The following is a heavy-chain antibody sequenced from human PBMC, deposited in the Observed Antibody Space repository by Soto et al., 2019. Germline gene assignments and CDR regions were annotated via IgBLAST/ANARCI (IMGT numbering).Heavy chain of an antibody. CDR1: GFTVSSNY. J-gene: IGHJ3*02. Sequence: EVQLVETGGGLIQPGGSLRLSCAASGFTVSSNYMSWVRQAPGKGLEWVSVIYSGGSTYYADSVKGRFTSSRDNSKNTLYLQMNSLRAEDTAVYYCARAIVVVPLAVAGTEGAFDIWGQGTMVTVSS. V-gene: IGHV3-53*02. D-gene: IGHD2-2*01. CDR2: IYSGGST. CDR3: ARAIVVVPLAVAGTEGAFDI.